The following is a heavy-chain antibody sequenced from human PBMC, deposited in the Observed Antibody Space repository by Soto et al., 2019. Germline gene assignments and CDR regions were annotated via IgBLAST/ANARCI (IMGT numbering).Heavy chain of an antibody. CDR2: IKSITDGGTT. Sequence: GWSLRLSCVASAFSFTNAWMSWVRQSPGKGLEWVGRIKSITDGGTTDYAAPVKGRFNISRDDSNNTLYLQMNSLKTEDTAVYYCSTGRSTYGLHSWCQGTLVTLSS. J-gene: IGHJ4*02. CDR3: STGRSTYGLHS. CDR1: AFSFTNAW. V-gene: IGHV3-15*01. D-gene: IGHD3-10*01.